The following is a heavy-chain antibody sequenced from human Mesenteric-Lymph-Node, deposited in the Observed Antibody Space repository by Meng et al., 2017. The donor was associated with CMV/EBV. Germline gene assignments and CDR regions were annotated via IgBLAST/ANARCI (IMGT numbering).Heavy chain of an antibody. Sequence: SETLSLTCTVSGDSISSSGYYWGWIRQPPGKGLEWIGNIYYSGSTYYNPSLKSRVTISVDTSKNQFSLKLSSVTAADTAVYYCASRGSYWRLWGQGTLVTVSS. CDR2: IYYSGST. CDR1: GDSISSSGYY. D-gene: IGHD1-26*01. V-gene: IGHV4-39*07. CDR3: ASRGSYWRL. J-gene: IGHJ4*02.